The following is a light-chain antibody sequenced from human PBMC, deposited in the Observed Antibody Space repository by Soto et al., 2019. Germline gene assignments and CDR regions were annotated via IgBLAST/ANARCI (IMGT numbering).Light chain of an antibody. Sequence: QSVLAQPASVSGSPGQTITISCTGTSSDVGGYNAVSWYQHHPGKAPKLIIYEVTHRPAVVSGRFSASKSGNTASLTISGLQAEDEADYYCNSFRVNRRYGFETGTKRTVL. CDR3: NSFRVNRRYG. J-gene: IGLJ1*01. V-gene: IGLV2-14*01. CDR2: EVT. CDR1: SSDVGGYNA.